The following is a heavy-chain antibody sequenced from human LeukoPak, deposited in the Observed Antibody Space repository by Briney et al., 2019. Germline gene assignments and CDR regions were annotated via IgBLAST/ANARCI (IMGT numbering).Heavy chain of an antibody. D-gene: IGHD3-22*01. CDR1: GYTFTGYY. Sequence: ASVKVSCKASGYTFTGYYMHWVRQAPGQGLEWMGWINPNSGGTNYAQKFQGRVTMTRDTSISTAYMKLSRLRSDDTAVYYCARAPRSRDYYDSSGYYWDLWGQGTLVTVSS. CDR2: INPNSGGT. J-gene: IGHJ5*02. V-gene: IGHV1-2*02. CDR3: ARAPRSRDYYDSSGYYWDL.